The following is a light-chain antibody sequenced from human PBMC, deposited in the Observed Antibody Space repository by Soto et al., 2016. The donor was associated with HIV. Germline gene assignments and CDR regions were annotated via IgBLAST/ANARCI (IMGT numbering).Light chain of an antibody. J-gene: IGLJ2*01. V-gene: IGLV3-21*03. CDR3: QVWDSSDDHVV. Sequence: SYVLTQPPSVSVAPGKTARITCGGNNIGSESAHWYQQKPGQAPVLVVYDDSDRPSGIPERFSGSNSGSTATLTISRVEAGDEADYYCQVWDSSDDHVVFGGGTKLTVL. CDR1: NIGSES. CDR2: DDS.